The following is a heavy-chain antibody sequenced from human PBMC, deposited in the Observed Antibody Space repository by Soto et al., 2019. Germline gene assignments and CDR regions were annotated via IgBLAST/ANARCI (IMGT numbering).Heavy chain of an antibody. Sequence: ASVKVSCKASGYTFTGYYMHWVRQAPGQGLEWMGWINPNSGGTNYAQKFQGRVTMTRDTSISTAYMELSRLRSDDTAVYYCASVREALMVYANYWWQGTMVTVSS. J-gene: IGHJ4*02. CDR1: GYTFTGYY. D-gene: IGHD2-8*01. CDR2: INPNSGGT. CDR3: ASVREALMVYANY. V-gene: IGHV1-2*02.